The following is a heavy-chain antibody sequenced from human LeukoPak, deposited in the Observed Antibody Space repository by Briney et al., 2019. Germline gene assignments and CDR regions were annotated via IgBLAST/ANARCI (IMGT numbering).Heavy chain of an antibody. V-gene: IGHV3-23*01. Sequence: GGSLRLSCSVSGFTFSNYAMHWVRQAPGKGLEWVSLISGGSGNIYYVDSAKGRFTISRDNSKNTLYVQMTSLRAEDTAIYYCAKGSDYYGSVTSKKTDWGQGTLVTVSS. CDR1: GFTFSNYA. J-gene: IGHJ4*02. CDR2: ISGGSGNI. CDR3: AKGSDYYGSVTSKKTD. D-gene: IGHD3-10*01.